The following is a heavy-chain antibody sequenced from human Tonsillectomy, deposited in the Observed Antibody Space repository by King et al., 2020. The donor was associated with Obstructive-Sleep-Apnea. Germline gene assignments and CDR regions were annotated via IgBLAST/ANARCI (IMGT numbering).Heavy chain of an antibody. CDR3: ALITGSEY. Sequence: VQLVESGGGLVQPGGSLRLSCEVSGISFSNYCMTWVRQAPGKGLEWVANIKKDGSEKYYVDAVKGRFTISRDNAKNSLFLQMNSLRAEDTAVYYCALITGSEYWGQGTMVTVPS. CDR1: GISFSNYC. D-gene: IGHD1-1*01. CDR2: IKKDGSEK. J-gene: IGHJ4*02. V-gene: IGHV3-7*01.